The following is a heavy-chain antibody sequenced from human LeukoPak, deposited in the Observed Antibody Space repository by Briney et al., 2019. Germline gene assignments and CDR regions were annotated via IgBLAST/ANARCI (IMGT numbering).Heavy chain of an antibody. V-gene: IGHV4-61*01. CDR1: GGSVSSGSHY. Sequence: SETLSLTCTVSGGSVSSGSHYWSWIRQPPGKGLEWIGYIYYSGSTNYNPSLKSRVTISVDTSKNQFSLRLTSVTAADTAVYYCARRDYYGSSFDYWGQGTLVTVSS. D-gene: IGHD3-22*01. CDR3: ARRDYYGSSFDY. J-gene: IGHJ4*02. CDR2: IYYSGST.